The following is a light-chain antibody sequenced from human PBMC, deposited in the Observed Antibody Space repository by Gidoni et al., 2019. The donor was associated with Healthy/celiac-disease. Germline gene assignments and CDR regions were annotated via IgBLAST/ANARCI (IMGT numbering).Light chain of an antibody. CDR3: QQRSNWPPLT. CDR1: QSVSSY. Sequence: EIVLTQSPATLSLSPGERATLSCRASQSVSSYLAWYQQKPGQAPRLLIYDAPSRATGIPARFSGSGSGTDFTLTISSLEPEDFAVYYCQQRSNWPPLTFXGXTKVEIK. CDR2: DAP. V-gene: IGKV3-11*01. J-gene: IGKJ4*01.